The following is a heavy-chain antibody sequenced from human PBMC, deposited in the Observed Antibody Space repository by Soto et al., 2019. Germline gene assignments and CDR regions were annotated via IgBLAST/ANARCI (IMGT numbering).Heavy chain of an antibody. D-gene: IGHD3-16*01. CDR2: ISGSGGTT. V-gene: IGHV3-23*01. CDR3: AKDWRLGGGHAFDI. CDR1: GFTFSNYA. Sequence: GGSLRLSCAASGFTFSNYAMSWVRQAPGKGLEWVSAISGSGGTTHYADAVKGRFTIPRDNSKNTLYLQMNSLRAEDTAVYYCAKDWRLGGGHAFDIWGQGTMVTVSS. J-gene: IGHJ3*02.